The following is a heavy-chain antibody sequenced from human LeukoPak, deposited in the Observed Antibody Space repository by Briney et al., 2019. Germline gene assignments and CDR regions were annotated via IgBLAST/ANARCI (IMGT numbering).Heavy chain of an antibody. CDR2: IFWDSSTV. Sequence: PGRSLRLSCSASGFSFHDYTMHWVRQAPGKGLEWVSSIFWDSSTVAYADSVKGRFTISRDNAQNFLYLQMNSLRDEDMALYYCARVQYSRMSKGAFDLWGQGALVIVSS. CDR1: GFSFHDYT. V-gene: IGHV3-9*03. D-gene: IGHD1-26*01. J-gene: IGHJ3*01. CDR3: ARVQYSRMSKGAFDL.